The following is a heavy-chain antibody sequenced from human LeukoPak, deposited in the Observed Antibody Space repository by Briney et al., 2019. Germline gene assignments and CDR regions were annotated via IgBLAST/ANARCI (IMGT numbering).Heavy chain of an antibody. J-gene: IGHJ4*02. CDR3: ARYFTFDSSGYYYTFDY. CDR1: GGSFSAHY. V-gene: IGHV4-34*01. Sequence: SETLSLTCVVSGGSFSAHYWSWIRQPPWMGLEWIGEINHSGSTNYNPSLKSRVTMSVDTSKNQFSLKLSSVNAADTAVYYCARYFTFDSSGYYYTFDYWGQGTLVTVSS. D-gene: IGHD3-22*01. CDR2: INHSGST.